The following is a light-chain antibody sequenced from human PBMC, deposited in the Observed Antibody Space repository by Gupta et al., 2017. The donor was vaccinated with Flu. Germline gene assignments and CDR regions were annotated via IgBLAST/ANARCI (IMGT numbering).Light chain of an antibody. CDR1: SSNIGAGFD. V-gene: IGLV1-40*01. CDR3: QAYDNSLNGHVL. CDR2: GNN. J-gene: IGLJ2*01. Sequence: QSVLTQPPSVSGAPGPRVTISFTGSSSNIGAGFDVHWYQQLPGTAPKLLIFGNNNRPSGVPDRFSGSKSGTSASLAITGLQAEDEADYYCQAYDNSLNGHVLFGGGTKLTVL.